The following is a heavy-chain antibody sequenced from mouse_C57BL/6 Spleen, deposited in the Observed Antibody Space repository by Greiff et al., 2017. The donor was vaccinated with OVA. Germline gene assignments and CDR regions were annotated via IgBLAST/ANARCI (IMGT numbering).Heavy chain of an antibody. D-gene: IGHD3-3*01. CDR2: IRNKANGYTP. CDR1: GFTFTAHY. Sequence: EVQLVESGGGLVQPGGSLSLSCASSGFTFTAHYMSWVRQPPGKALEWLGFIRNKANGYTPEYSASVKGRFTISRDNSQSILYLQMNALRAEDSATYYCAREGDAWFAYWGQGTLVTVSA. V-gene: IGHV7-3*01. J-gene: IGHJ3*01. CDR3: AREGDAWFAY.